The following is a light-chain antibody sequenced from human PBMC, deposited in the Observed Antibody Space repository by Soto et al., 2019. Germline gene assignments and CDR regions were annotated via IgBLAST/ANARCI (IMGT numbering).Light chain of an antibody. Sequence: EIVLTQSPATLSFSPGNRATLSCRASQSVSGYLAWYQQKPGQAPRLLIYDASHRATGIPARFSGSGSGTDFTLTITSLEAEDFAVYYCQQRSNWPSTFGGGTKVEI. CDR3: QQRSNWPST. V-gene: IGKV3-11*01. CDR2: DAS. J-gene: IGKJ4*01. CDR1: QSVSGY.